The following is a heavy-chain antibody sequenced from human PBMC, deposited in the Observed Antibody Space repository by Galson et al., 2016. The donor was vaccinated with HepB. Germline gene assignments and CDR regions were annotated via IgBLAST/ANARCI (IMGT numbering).Heavy chain of an antibody. CDR1: GGTFSTYA. Sequence: SVKVSCKASGGTFSTYAISWVRQAPGQGLEWMGGIIPILGTVNYAQKFQGRVRITADESTRTAYMELSSLRSEDTAVYYCAFNYYDSSGYYNNFDYWGQGTLVTVSS. D-gene: IGHD3-22*01. V-gene: IGHV1-69*13. CDR2: IIPILGTV. CDR3: AFNYYDSSGYYNNFDY. J-gene: IGHJ4*02.